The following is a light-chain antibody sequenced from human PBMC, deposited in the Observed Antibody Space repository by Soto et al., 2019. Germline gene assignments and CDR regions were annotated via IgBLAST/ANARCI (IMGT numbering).Light chain of an antibody. CDR1: QIISSR. J-gene: IGKJ4*01. V-gene: IGKV1-5*01. CDR3: QQYNSYSLT. CDR2: DAY. Sequence: DIQMTQSPSILSASVGDRVTITCRASQIISSRLAWYQQKPGKAPKLLLYDAYNLESGVPSRFSGSGSGTEFTLTISSLQPDDFATYYCQQYNSYSLTFGGGTNVEIK.